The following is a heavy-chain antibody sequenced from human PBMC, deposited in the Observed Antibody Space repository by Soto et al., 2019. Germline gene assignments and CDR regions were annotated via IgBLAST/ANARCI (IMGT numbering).Heavy chain of an antibody. D-gene: IGHD6-19*01. V-gene: IGHV3-7*01. J-gene: IGHJ3*02. CDR2: IKQDGSEK. Sequence: GGSLRLSCAASGFTFSSYWMSWVRQAPGKGLEWVANIKQDGSEKYYVDSVKGRFTISRDNAKNSLYLQMNSLRAEDTAVYYCASRVPGIAVVGWSDAFDIWGQGTMVTVSS. CDR1: GFTFSSYW. CDR3: ASRVPGIAVVGWSDAFDI.